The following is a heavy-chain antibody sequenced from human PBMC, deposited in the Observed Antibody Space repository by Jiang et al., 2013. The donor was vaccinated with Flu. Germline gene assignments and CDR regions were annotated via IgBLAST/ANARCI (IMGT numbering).Heavy chain of an antibody. CDR3: AHRRDYGDFLGGVYFDY. J-gene: IGHJ4*02. D-gene: IGHD4-17*01. Sequence: KPTQTLTLTCTFSGFSLSTSGVGVGWIRQPPGKALEWLALIYWDDDKRYSPSLKSRLTITKDTSKNQVVLTMTNMDPVDTATYYCAHRRDYGDFLGGVYFDYRGQGTLVTVSS. CDR2: IYWDDDK. V-gene: IGHV2-5*02. CDR1: GFSLSTSGVG.